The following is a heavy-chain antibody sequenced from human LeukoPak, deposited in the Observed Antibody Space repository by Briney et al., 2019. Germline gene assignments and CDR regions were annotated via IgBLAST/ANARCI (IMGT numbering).Heavy chain of an antibody. Sequence: GGSLRLSCAASGFTFSSYAMSWVRQAPGKGLEWVSTISGGGGSTYYADSVQGRFTISRDNSKNTLYLQMNSLRAEDTAVYYCAKTFSSKGSSGSFYFDYWGQGALVTVSS. D-gene: IGHD3-22*01. V-gene: IGHV3-23*01. J-gene: IGHJ4*02. CDR3: AKTFSSKGSSGSFYFDY. CDR1: GFTFSSYA. CDR2: ISGGGGST.